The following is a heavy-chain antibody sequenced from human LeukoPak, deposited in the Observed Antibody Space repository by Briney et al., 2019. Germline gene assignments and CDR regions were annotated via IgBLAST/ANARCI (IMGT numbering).Heavy chain of an antibody. Sequence: PGGSLRLSCAASGFTFSSYGMHWVRQAPGKGLEWVAFIRYDGSNKYYADSVKGRFTISRDNSKNTLYLQMNSLRAEDTAVYYCAKEAMVLEWELHPFDYWGQGTLVTVSS. V-gene: IGHV3-30*02. D-gene: IGHD1-26*01. J-gene: IGHJ4*02. CDR2: IRYDGSNK. CDR3: AKEAMVLEWELHPFDY. CDR1: GFTFSSYG.